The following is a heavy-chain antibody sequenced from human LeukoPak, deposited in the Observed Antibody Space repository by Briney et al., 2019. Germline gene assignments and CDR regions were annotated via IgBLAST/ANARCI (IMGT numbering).Heavy chain of an antibody. D-gene: IGHD3-16*01. CDR3: ARLWSHSKTEDY. CDR1: GDSISSGLYA. J-gene: IGHJ4*02. V-gene: IGHV4-39*01. CDR2: IYHNGDT. Sequence: SETLSLTCTVSGDSISSGLYAWGWIRQPPGEGLEWIGNIYHNGDTYYNPSLRSRVTISVDTSENQFSLNLRSVTAADTAVYYCARLWSHSKTEDYWGQGTVVTVSS.